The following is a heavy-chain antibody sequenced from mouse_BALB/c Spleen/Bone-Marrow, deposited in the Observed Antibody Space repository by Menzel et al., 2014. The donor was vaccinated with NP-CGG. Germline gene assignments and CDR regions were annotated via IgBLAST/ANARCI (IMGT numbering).Heavy chain of an antibody. V-gene: IGHV14-3*02. CDR2: IDPANGNT. J-gene: IGHJ1*01. D-gene: IGHD1-3*01. Sequence: VQLKQSGAELVKPEASVKLSCSASGFNIKDTYMHWVKQRPEQGLEWIGRIDPANGNTKYDPKFQDKATITADTSSNTVDLQLSSLTFEDTAVYYCARQEFAIYWYFDVWGAGTTVTVSS. CDR1: GFNIKDTY. CDR3: ARQEFAIYWYFDV.